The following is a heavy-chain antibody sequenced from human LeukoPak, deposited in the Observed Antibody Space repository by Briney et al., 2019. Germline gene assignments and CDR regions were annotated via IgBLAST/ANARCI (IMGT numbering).Heavy chain of an antibody. CDR2: INPNSGDT. V-gene: IGHV1-2*02. Sequence: ASVKVSCKASGYTFTGYYMHWVRQAPGQGREWMGWINPNSGDTNYAQKFQGRVTMTRDTSISTAYMELSRLRSDDTAVYYCARLYCGGDCLNDAFDIWGQGTMVTVSS. CDR1: GYTFTGYY. D-gene: IGHD2-21*02. J-gene: IGHJ3*02. CDR3: ARLYCGGDCLNDAFDI.